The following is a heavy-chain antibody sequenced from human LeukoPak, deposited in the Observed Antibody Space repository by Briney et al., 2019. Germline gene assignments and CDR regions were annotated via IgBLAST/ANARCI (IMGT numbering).Heavy chain of an antibody. CDR2: INPNSGGT. Sequence: ASVKVSCKASGYTFTGYYMHWVRQAPGQGLEWMGWINPNSGGTNYAQKFQGRVTMTRDTSISTAYMELSRLRSEDTAVYYCARERWLQSYYFDYWGQGTLVTVSS. D-gene: IGHD5-24*01. CDR1: GYTFTGYY. CDR3: ARERWLQSYYFDY. V-gene: IGHV1-2*02. J-gene: IGHJ4*02.